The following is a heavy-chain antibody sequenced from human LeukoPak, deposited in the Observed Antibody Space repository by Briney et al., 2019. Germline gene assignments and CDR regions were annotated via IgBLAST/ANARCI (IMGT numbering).Heavy chain of an antibody. CDR3: AGVGYCSSTSCFDAFDI. V-gene: IGHV4-59*04. Sequence: SETLSLTCTVSGGSINSYHWSWIRQPPGKGLEWIGYIYHSGSTYYNPSLKSRVTISVDRSKNQFSLKLSSVTAADTAVYYCAGVGYCSSTSCFDAFDIWGQGTMVTVSS. CDR2: IYHSGST. D-gene: IGHD2-2*01. CDR1: GGSINSYH. J-gene: IGHJ3*02.